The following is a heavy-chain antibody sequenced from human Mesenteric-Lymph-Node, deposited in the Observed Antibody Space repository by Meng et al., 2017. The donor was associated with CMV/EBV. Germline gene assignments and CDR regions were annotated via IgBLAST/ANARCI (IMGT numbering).Heavy chain of an antibody. CDR1: GYTFTSYG. Sequence: ASVKVSCKASGYTFTSYGISWVRQAPGQGLEWMGWINPNSGGTNYAQKFHGRVTMTRDTSIDTAYMELSSLRSDDTAVYYCARDNRNDAFDLWGPGTMVTVSS. J-gene: IGHJ3*01. V-gene: IGHV1-2*02. D-gene: IGHD1-14*01. CDR3: ARDNRNDAFDL. CDR2: INPNSGGT.